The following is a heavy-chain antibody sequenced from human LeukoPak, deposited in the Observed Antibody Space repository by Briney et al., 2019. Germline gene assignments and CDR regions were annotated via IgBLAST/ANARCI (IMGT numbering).Heavy chain of an antibody. CDR2: IRNDDGSNK. J-gene: IGHJ1*01. Sequence: GGPLRLSCAASGFTFSNYGMHWVRQAPGKGLEWVAFIRNDDGSNKYYADSVKGRFTISRDSSKNTVHLQMNSLRVEDTAVYYCAKDEAQYFQHWGQGTLVTVSA. CDR1: GFTFSNYG. CDR3: AKDEAQYFQH. V-gene: IGHV3-30*02.